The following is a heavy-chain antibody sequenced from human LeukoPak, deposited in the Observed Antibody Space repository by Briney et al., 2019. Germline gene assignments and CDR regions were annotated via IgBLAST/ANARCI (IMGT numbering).Heavy chain of an antibody. D-gene: IGHD3-9*01. CDR3: ARDLVYDILTGYYYYFDY. CDR2: ISAYNGNT. J-gene: IGHJ4*02. CDR1: GYTFTSCG. Sequence: AGVKVSCKASGYTFTSCGISWVRQAPGQGLEWMGWISAYNGNTNYAQKLQGRVTMTTDTSTSTAYMELRSLRSDDTAVCNCARDLVYDILTGYYYYFDYWGQGTLVTVSS. V-gene: IGHV1-18*01.